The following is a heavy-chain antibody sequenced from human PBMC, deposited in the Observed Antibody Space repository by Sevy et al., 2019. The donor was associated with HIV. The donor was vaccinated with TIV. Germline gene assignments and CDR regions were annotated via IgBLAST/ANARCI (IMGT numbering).Heavy chain of an antibody. CDR3: AKGKDVVGIQLWTGAPRFDY. CDR2: ISGSGGST. Sequence: GGSLRLSCAASGFTFSSYAMSWVRQAPGKGLEWVSAISGSGGSTYYADSVKGRFTISGDNSKNTLYLQMNSLRAEDTAVYYCAKGKDVVGIQLWTGAPRFDYWGQGTLVTVSS. J-gene: IGHJ4*02. CDR1: GFTFSSYA. D-gene: IGHD5-18*01. V-gene: IGHV3-23*01.